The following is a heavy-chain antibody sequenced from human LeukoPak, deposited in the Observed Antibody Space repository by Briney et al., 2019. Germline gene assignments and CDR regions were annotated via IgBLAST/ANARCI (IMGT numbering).Heavy chain of an antibody. V-gene: IGHV3-7*04. CDR2: IKQDGSKK. Sequence: GGSLRLSCVASGFPFSSYWMTWVRQAPGKGPEWVANIKQDGSKKSYVDSVKGRFTISRDDAKNSLYLQMNSLRAEDTAIYYCTRVGYIDEGIDYWGQGTLVTVSS. J-gene: IGHJ4*02. CDR1: GFPFSSYW. D-gene: IGHD5-24*01. CDR3: TRVGYIDEGIDY.